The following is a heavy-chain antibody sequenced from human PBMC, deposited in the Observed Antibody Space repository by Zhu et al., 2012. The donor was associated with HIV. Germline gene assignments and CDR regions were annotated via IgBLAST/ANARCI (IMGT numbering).Heavy chain of an antibody. CDR1: GSSINTANY. V-gene: IGHV4-38-2*01. CDR2: IYRSGAT. Sequence: QXQVQGSGPGLVKPSETLSLTCDVSGSSINTANYWGWIRQPPGKGLEWIANIYRSGATYYNPSLRSRATISMDRSRNLFFLTLNSVTAADTAIYFCARTGDDNHHASFDIWDQGTLVTVSS. D-gene: IGHD2-21*01. J-gene: IGHJ4*01. CDR3: ARTGDDNHHASFDI.